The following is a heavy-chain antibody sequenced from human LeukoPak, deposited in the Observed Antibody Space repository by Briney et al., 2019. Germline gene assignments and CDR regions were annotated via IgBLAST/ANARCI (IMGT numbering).Heavy chain of an antibody. CDR3: ARDVALLYGSGSYYNEYNWFDP. V-gene: IGHV3-21*01. Sequence: GGSLRLSCAASRLTLRNYAMSWVRQAPGKGLEWVSSISSRSSYIYNADSVKGRFTISRDNAKNSLYLQMNSLRAEDTAVYYCARDVALLYGSGSYYNEYNWFDPWGQGTLVTVSS. D-gene: IGHD3-10*01. CDR1: RLTLRNYA. CDR2: ISSRSSYI. J-gene: IGHJ5*02.